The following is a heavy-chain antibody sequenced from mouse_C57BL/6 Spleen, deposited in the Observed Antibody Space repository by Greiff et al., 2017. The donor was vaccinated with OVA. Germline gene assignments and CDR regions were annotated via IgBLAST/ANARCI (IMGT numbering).Heavy chain of an antibody. J-gene: IGHJ3*01. V-gene: IGHV1-47*01. Sequence: VQLQESGAELVKPGASVKMSCKASGYTFTTYPIEWMKQNHGKSLEWIGNFHPYNDDTKYNEKFKGKATLTVEKSSSTVYLELSRLTSDDSAVYYCARMGTYYYGSSYGFAYWGQGTLVTVSA. D-gene: IGHD1-1*01. CDR1: GYTFTTYP. CDR3: ARMGTYYYGSSYGFAY. CDR2: FHPYNDDT.